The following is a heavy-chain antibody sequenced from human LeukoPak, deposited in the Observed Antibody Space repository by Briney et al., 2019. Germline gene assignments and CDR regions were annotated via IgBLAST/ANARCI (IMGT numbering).Heavy chain of an antibody. CDR3: AKDDSSGYPFDY. D-gene: IGHD3-22*01. J-gene: IGHJ4*02. CDR1: GFTFDDYA. V-gene: IGHV3-23*01. CDR2: ISGSGGST. Sequence: GGSLRLSCAASGFTFDDYAMHWVRQAPGKGLEWVSLISGSGGSTYYADSVKGRFTISRDNSKNTLYLQMNSLRAEDTAVYYCAKDDSSGYPFDYWGQGTLVTVSS.